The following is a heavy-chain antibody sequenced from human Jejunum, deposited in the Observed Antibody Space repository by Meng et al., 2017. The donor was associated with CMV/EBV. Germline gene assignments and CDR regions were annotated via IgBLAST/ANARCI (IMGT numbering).Heavy chain of an antibody. J-gene: IGHJ6*02. V-gene: IGHV3-74*01. Sequence: SCAASGLAFSAYRMHWVHQVAGKGLVCVSHIIGDGTTTTYADSVKGRFTISRDNAKNTLYLQMNSLRVEDTGVYYCGRGNYYAVDVWGQGTTVTVSS. CDR3: GRGNYYAVDV. CDR2: IIGDGTTT. CDR1: GLAFSAYR.